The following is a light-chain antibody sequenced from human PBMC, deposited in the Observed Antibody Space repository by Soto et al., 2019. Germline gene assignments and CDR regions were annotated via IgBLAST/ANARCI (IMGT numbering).Light chain of an antibody. CDR1: QSLSNNIY. J-gene: IGKJ1*01. CDR3: QQYGSSGT. Sequence: EIVLTQSPGTLSLSPGERATLSCRASQSLSNNIYLAWYQQRPGQAPRLLIYGASKRAIGLPARFSGSGSGTDFTLTISRLEPEDFAVYYCQQYGSSGTFGQGTKVDIK. V-gene: IGKV3-20*01. CDR2: GAS.